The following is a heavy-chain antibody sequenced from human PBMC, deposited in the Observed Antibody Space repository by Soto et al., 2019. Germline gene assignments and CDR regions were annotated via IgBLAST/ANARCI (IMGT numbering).Heavy chain of an antibody. CDR2: ISAYNGNT. CDR1: GYTFTSYG. J-gene: IGHJ6*02. V-gene: IGHV1-18*01. Sequence: GASVKVSCKASGYTFTSYGISWVRQAPGQGLEWMGWISAYNGNTNYAQKLQGRVTMTTDTSTSTVYMELSSLRSEDTAVYYCARVIDLSSTYYYDSSGYYSAPHYYYGMDVWGQGTTVTVSS. CDR3: ARVIDLSSTYYYDSSGYYSAPHYYYGMDV. D-gene: IGHD3-22*01.